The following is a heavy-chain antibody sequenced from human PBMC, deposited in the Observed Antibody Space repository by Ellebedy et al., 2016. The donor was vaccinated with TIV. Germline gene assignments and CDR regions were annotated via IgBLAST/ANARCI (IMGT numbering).Heavy chain of an antibody. CDR3: AREGSSRVPDY. J-gene: IGHJ4*02. Sequence: SVKVSXXASGYTFTSYYMHWVRQAPGQGLEWMGGIIPIFGTANYAQKFQGRVTITADKSTSTAYMELSSLRSEDTAVYYCAREGSSRVPDYWGQGTLVTVSS. CDR2: IIPIFGTA. V-gene: IGHV1-69*06. D-gene: IGHD6-13*01. CDR1: GYTFTSYY.